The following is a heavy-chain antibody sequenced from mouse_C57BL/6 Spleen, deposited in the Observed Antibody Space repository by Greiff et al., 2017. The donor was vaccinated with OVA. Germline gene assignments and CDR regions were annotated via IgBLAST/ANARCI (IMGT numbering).Heavy chain of an antibody. CDR1: GYSFTGYF. CDR3: ARSGTTVVARYFDV. CDR2: MNPYNGDT. J-gene: IGHJ1*03. Sequence: EVQLQQSGPELVKPGDSVKISCKASGYSFTGYFMNWVMQSHGKSLEWIGRMNPYNGDTFYNQKFKGKATLTVDKSSSSAHMERRSLTSEDSAVYYCARSGTTVVARYFDVWGTGTTVTVSS. D-gene: IGHD1-1*01. V-gene: IGHV1-20*01.